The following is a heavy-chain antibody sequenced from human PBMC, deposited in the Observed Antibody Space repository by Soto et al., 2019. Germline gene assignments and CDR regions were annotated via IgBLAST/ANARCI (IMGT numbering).Heavy chain of an antibody. CDR3: AIDDYSTCAY. Sequence: PGGSMRLSCAGSGFTFNIAWMNWARQAPGKGLEWVGRIKTKTEGGTTEYAAPVKGRFTISRDDSKNTLFLQMNSLTNEDTGIYYCAIDDYSTCAYWGQGTLVTVS. CDR2: IKTKTEGGTT. D-gene: IGHD4-4*01. V-gene: IGHV3-15*07. J-gene: IGHJ4*02. CDR1: GFTFNIAW.